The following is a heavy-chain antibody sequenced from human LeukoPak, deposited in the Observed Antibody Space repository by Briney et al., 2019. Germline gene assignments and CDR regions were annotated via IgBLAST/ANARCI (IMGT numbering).Heavy chain of an antibody. CDR3: ARGVLGGPTYFDY. Sequence: KPSETLSLTCAVYGGSFSGYYWRWIRQPPGKGLEWIGEINHSGSTNYNPSLKSRVTISVDTSKNQFSLKLSSVTAADTAVYYCARGVLGGPTYFDYWGQGTLVTVSS. CDR2: INHSGST. CDR1: GGSFSGYY. V-gene: IGHV4-34*01. D-gene: IGHD4-23*01. J-gene: IGHJ4*02.